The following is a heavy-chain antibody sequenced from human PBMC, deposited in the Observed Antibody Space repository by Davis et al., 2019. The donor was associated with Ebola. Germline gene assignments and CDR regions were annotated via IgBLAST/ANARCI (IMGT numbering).Heavy chain of an antibody. V-gene: IGHV4-34*01. Sequence: SETLSLTCAVYGGSFSGYYWSWIRQPPGKGLEWVGHISYNGNTYYNPSLKSRVTISVDTSDNQFSLKLGSVTAADTAVYYCARHRRGYSYGYRDISYYYYGMDVWGQGTTVTVSS. CDR2: ISYNGNT. CDR1: GGSFSGYY. D-gene: IGHD5-18*01. J-gene: IGHJ6*02. CDR3: ARHRRGYSYGYRDISYYYYGMDV.